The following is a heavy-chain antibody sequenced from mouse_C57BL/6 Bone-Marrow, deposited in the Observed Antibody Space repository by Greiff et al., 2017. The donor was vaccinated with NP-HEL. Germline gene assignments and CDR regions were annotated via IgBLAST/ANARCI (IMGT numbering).Heavy chain of an antibody. Sequence: EVKLMESGPGLVKPSQSLSLTCSVTGYSITSGYYWNWIRQHPGNKLEWMGFISYDGSNNYNPTLKNRISITLDTSKNQFFLKLNSVTTEDTATYYCARTRNLPYAGDYWGQGTSVTVSS. CDR3: ARTRNLPYAGDY. CDR2: ISYDGSN. V-gene: IGHV3-6*01. J-gene: IGHJ4*01. CDR1: GYSITSGYY.